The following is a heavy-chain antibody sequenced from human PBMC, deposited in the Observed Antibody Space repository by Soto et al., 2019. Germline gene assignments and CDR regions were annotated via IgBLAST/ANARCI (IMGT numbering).Heavy chain of an antibody. CDR2: IDSSGSTT. J-gene: IGHJ3*01. CDR1: GFTLSSYQ. CDR3: ARGYSFGLDAFDL. Sequence: GGSLRLSCAATGFTLSSYQMNWVRQAPGKGLEWVSYIDSSGSTTYYADSVKGRFTISRDNAKNALYLHMNSLSAEDSAVYHCARGYSFGLDAFDLWGHGTMVTVSS. D-gene: IGHD5-12*01. V-gene: IGHV3-48*03.